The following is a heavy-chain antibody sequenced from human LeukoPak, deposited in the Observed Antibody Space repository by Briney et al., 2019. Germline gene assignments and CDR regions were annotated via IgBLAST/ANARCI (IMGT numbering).Heavy chain of an antibody. J-gene: IGHJ5*02. V-gene: IGHV3-53*01. CDR1: GFTVSSNY. CDR3: AKDGDYGMSWFDP. CDR2: IYSGGST. D-gene: IGHD4-17*01. Sequence: SGGSLRLSCAASGFTVSSNYMSWVRQAPGKGLEWVSVIYSGGSTYYADSVKGRFTISRDNSKNTLYLQMNSLRAEDTAVYYCAKDGDYGMSWFDPWGQGTLVTVSS.